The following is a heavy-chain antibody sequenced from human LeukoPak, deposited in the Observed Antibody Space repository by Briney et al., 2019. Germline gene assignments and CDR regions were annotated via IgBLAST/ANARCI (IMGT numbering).Heavy chain of an antibody. CDR3: AREQTMVRGVINWFDP. Sequence: SETLSLTCTVSGGSISSGSYYWSWIRQPAGKGLEWIGRIYTSGSTNYNPSLKSRVTISVDTSKNQFSLKLSSVTAADTAVYYCAREQTMVRGVINWFDPWGRGTLVTVSS. CDR1: GGSISSGSYY. V-gene: IGHV4-61*02. CDR2: IYTSGST. D-gene: IGHD3-10*01. J-gene: IGHJ5*02.